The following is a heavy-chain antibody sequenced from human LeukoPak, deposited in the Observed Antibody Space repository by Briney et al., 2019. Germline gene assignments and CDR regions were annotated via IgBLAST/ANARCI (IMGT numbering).Heavy chain of an antibody. D-gene: IGHD3-10*01. CDR2: IVVGSGNT. CDR1: GFTFTISA. J-gene: IGHJ5*02. CDR3: AADAYYYGSGRPNWFDP. Sequence: ASVKVSCTASGFTFTISAVQWVRQARGQRLEWIGWIVVGSGNTNYAQKFQERVTITRDMSTSTAYMELSSLRSEDTAVYYCAADAYYYGSGRPNWFDPWGQGTLVTVSS. V-gene: IGHV1-58*01.